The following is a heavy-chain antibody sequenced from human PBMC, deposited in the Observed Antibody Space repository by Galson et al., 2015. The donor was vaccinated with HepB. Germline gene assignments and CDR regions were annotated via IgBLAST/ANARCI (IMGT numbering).Heavy chain of an antibody. CDR2: IFDSGDRT. J-gene: IGHJ4*02. CDR3: AKYRGGITTIFDY. CDR1: GFTFNSYA. D-gene: IGHD3-22*01. Sequence: SLRLSCAASGFTFNSYAMTWVRQAPGKGLEWVSSIFDSGDRTYYADSVKGRFTVSRDNSKNTLYLQMNSLRAEDTAVYYCAKYRGGITTIFDYWGQGTLVTVSS. V-gene: IGHV3-23*01.